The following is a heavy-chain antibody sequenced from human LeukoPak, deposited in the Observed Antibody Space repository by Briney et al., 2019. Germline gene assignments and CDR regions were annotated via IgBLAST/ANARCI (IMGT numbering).Heavy chain of an antibody. CDR2: IYYSGKT. Sequence: SETLSLTCTVSGGSISTSSYHWGWVRQPPGKALECIGTIYYSGKTYYNPSLNSRVTISIHTSKNQFALKLSSVPAADRAVYYCARSGPPAGRPDAFDIWGQGTMATVSS. J-gene: IGHJ3*02. CDR1: GGSISTSSYH. D-gene: IGHD2-2*01. CDR3: ARSGPPAGRPDAFDI. V-gene: IGHV4-39*06.